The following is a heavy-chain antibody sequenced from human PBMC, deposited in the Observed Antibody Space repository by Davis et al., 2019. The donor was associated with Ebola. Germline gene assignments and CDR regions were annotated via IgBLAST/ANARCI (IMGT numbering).Heavy chain of an antibody. Sequence: SETLSLTCTVSGGSISSYYWSWIRQLPGKGLEWIGYIYYSGSTNYNPSLKSRVTISVDTSKNQFSLKLSSVTAADTAVYYCAREGYYYDSSGYYKGAFDIWGQGTMVTVSS. J-gene: IGHJ3*02. CDR3: AREGYYYDSSGYYKGAFDI. V-gene: IGHV4-59*01. CDR1: GGSISSYY. D-gene: IGHD3-22*01. CDR2: IYYSGST.